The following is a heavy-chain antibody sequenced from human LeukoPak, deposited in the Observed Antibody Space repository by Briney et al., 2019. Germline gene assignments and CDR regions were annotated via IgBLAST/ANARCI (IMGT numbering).Heavy chain of an antibody. CDR2: ISAYNGNT. D-gene: IGHD2-21*02. CDR3: ARGGAYCGGDCFFGY. V-gene: IGHV1-18*01. J-gene: IGHJ4*02. Sequence: ASVKVSCKASGYTFTSYGISWVRQAPGQGLEWMGWISAYNGNTNYAQKLQGRVTMTTDTSTSTAYMGLRSLRSDDTAVYYCARGGAYCGGDCFFGYWGQGTLVTVSS. CDR1: GYTFTSYG.